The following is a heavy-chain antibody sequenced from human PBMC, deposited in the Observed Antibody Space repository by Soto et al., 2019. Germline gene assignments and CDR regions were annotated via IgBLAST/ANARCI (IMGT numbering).Heavy chain of an antibody. D-gene: IGHD3-22*01. CDR1: GFTFSSYS. CDR3: ARDYYDSSGYAAFFDY. CDR2: ISSSSSYI. Sequence: EVQLVESGGGLVKPGGSLRLSCAASGFTFSSYSMNWVRQAPGKGLEWVSSISSSSSYIYYADSVKGRFTISRDNAKNSLYLQMNSLRADDTAVYYCARDYYDSSGYAAFFDYWGQGTLVTVSS. J-gene: IGHJ4*02. V-gene: IGHV3-21*01.